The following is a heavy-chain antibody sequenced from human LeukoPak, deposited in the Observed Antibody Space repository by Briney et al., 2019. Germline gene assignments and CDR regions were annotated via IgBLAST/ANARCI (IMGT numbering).Heavy chain of an antibody. D-gene: IGHD1-1*01. J-gene: IGHJ4*02. CDR3: ARVATGTRLDY. CDR2: IYYSGST. Sequence: SETLSLTCTVSGGSISSYYWSWIRQPPGKGLEWIGYIYYSGSTNYNPSLESRVTISVDTSKNQFSLKLSSVTAADTAVYYCARVATGTRLDYWGQGTLVTVSS. V-gene: IGHV4-59*01. CDR1: GGSISSYY.